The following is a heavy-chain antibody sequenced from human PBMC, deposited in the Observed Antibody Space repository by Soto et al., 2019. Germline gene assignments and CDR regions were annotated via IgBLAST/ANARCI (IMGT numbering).Heavy chain of an antibody. CDR2: ISWNSGSI. CDR3: AKDIRLDTMSYGMDV. CDR1: GFTFDDYA. V-gene: IGHV3-9*01. J-gene: IGHJ6*02. Sequence: GGSLRLSCAASGFTFDDYAMHWVRQAPGKGLEWVSGISWNSGSIGYADSVKGRFTISRDNAKNSLYLQMNSLRAEDTALYYCAKDIRLDTMSYGMDVWGQGTTVTVSS. D-gene: IGHD6-19*01.